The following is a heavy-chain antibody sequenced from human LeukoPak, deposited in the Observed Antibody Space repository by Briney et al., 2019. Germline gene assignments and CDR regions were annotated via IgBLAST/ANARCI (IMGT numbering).Heavy chain of an antibody. D-gene: IGHD6-13*01. V-gene: IGHV3-23*01. CDR1: GFTLSAYA. CDR3: AKSSPFGTTWYGAIDV. J-gene: IGHJ6*02. CDR2: FSGRGATA. Sequence: PGGSLRLSYAASGFTLSAYAMSWVRQAPGKGLEWVSAFSGRGATAYYADSVRGRFTISRDNSKNTLFLQMDSLGADDTAVYYCAKSSPFGTTWYGAIDVWGHGTTVTVSS.